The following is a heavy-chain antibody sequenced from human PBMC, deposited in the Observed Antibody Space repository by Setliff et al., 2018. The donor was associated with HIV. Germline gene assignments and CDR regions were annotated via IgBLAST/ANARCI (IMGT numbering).Heavy chain of an antibody. D-gene: IGHD5-12*01. CDR1: GGTFSSYA. CDR2: IIPTFGTT. CDR3: ARGGGYDVVIYFDY. Sequence: ASVKVSCKASGGTFSSYAIGWVRQAPGQGLGWMGGIIPTFGTTNYAQKFQGRVTITADESTNTAYMEVSSLRSGDTAVYYCARGGGYDVVIYFDYWGQGTLVTVSS. V-gene: IGHV1-69*13. J-gene: IGHJ4*02.